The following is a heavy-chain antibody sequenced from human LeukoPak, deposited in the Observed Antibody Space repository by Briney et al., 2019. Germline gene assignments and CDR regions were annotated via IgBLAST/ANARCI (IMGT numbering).Heavy chain of an antibody. CDR3: ATARGANSAGYYYYYMDV. CDR1: GGSISSGGYY. Sequence: SETLSLTCTVSGGSISSGGYYWSWIRQPAGKGLEWIGRIYSSGSTNYNPSLKSRVAISVDTSKNQFSLKLSSVTAADTAVYYCATARGANSAGYYYYYMDVWGKGTTVTVSS. J-gene: IGHJ6*03. CDR2: IYSSGST. V-gene: IGHV4-61*02. D-gene: IGHD4/OR15-4a*01.